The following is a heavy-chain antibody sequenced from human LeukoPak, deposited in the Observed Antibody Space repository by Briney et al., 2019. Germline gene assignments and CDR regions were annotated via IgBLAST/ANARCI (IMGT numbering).Heavy chain of an antibody. J-gene: IGHJ4*02. CDR1: GFTFGDYA. V-gene: IGHV3-23*01. D-gene: IGHD7-27*01. CDR3: AKDLNWGGR. CDR2: ISGSGAT. Sequence: QPGRSLRLSCTASGFTFGDYAMSWFRQAPGKGLEWVSGISGSGATDYADSVKGRFTISRDNSKNTLYLQINSLRAEDTAVYYCAKDLNWGGRWGQGTLVTVSS.